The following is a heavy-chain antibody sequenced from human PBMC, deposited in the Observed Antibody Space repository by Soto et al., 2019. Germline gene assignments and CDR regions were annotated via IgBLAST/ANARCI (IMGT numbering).Heavy chain of an antibody. CDR1: GGTFSSNI. J-gene: IGHJ3*02. CDR3: ASRVLAYSSRWSTCDI. CDR2: IIPTVGMA. Sequence: QVQLVQSGAEVKKPGSSVKVSCKASGGTFSSNIISWVRQAPGQGLEWIGRIIPTVGMANYAQKFQGRVTISADKFTNTAYMELSSPRSEDASVFFCASRVLAYSSRWSTCDIWGQGTRVIVSS. D-gene: IGHD6-13*01. V-gene: IGHV1-69*02.